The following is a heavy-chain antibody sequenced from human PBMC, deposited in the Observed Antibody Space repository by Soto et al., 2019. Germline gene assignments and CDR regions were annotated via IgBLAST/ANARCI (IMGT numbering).Heavy chain of an antibody. Sequence: SETLSLTCTVSGGSISSSSYYWGWIRQPPGKGLEWIGSIYYSGSTYYNPSLKSRVTISVDTSKNQFSLKLSSVTAADTAVYYCARRLRNYHYYGMDVWGQGTTVTVSS. D-gene: IGHD4-17*01. J-gene: IGHJ6*02. V-gene: IGHV4-39*07. CDR3: ARRLRNYHYYGMDV. CDR1: GGSISSSSYY. CDR2: IYYSGST.